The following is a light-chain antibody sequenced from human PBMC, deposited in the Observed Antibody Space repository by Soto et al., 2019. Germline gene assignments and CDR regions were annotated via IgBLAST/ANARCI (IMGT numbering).Light chain of an antibody. Sequence: DIDMTQSPSALSASVGDRVTITCRASEDVRDWLAWYQQKPGQSPKLLIHGASTLESGVPSRFSGSGYGSQFTLTISSLLPDDLATYYCQEYNSYSPTFGPGTKVEIK. CDR1: EDVRDW. V-gene: IGKV1-5*01. CDR3: QEYNSYSPT. J-gene: IGKJ1*01. CDR2: GAS.